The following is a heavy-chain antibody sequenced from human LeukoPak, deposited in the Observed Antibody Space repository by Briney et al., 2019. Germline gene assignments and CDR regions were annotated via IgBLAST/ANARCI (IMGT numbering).Heavy chain of an antibody. CDR3: TRVGYIDEGIDY. V-gene: IGHV3-7*04. CDR2: IKQDGGEK. Sequence: PGGSLRLSCVASGFIFNNYWMTWVRQAPGKGLAWVANIKQDGGEKYYVDSVKGRFTISRDNAKNSLYLQMNSLRAEDTAIYYCTRVGYIDEGIDYWGQGTLVTVSS. J-gene: IGHJ4*02. CDR1: GFIFNNYW. D-gene: IGHD5-24*01.